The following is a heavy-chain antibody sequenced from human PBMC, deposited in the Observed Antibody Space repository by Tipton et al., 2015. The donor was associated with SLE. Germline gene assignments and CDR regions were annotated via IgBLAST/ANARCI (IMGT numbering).Heavy chain of an antibody. J-gene: IGHJ5*02. D-gene: IGHD4-11*01. CDR1: GGSISSGSYY. Sequence: TLSLTCTVSGGSISSGSYYWSWIRQPAGKGLEWIGHIYTSGSTNYNTSLTGRVTISLDTSKNQFSLKLSSVTAADTAMYYCAKYTNYGSFDPWGQGTLVTVSS. CDR3: AKYTNYGSFDP. CDR2: IYTSGST. V-gene: IGHV4-61*09.